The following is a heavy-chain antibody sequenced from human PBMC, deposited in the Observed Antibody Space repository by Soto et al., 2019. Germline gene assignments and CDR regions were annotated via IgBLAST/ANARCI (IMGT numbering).Heavy chain of an antibody. CDR3: ARAIAVSGTKTYYFDY. D-gene: IGHD6-19*01. Sequence: PSETLSLTCAVYGGSFSGSYWSWIRQPPGKGLEWIGEINHSGSTNYNPSLKSRVTISVDTSKNQFSLKLSSVTAADTAVYYCARAIAVSGTKTYYFDYWGQGTLVTVSS. V-gene: IGHV4-34*01. CDR1: GGSFSGSY. CDR2: INHSGST. J-gene: IGHJ4*02.